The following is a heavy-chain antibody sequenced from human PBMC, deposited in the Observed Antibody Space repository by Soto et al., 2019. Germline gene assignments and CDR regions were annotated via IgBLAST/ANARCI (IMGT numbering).Heavy chain of an antibody. CDR2: IYYSGST. D-gene: IGHD1-26*01. CDR3: ASTQSGSDSSLLLYAFDI. Sequence: QVQLQESGPGLVKPSQTLSLTCTVSGGSISSGGYYWSWIRQHPGKGLEWIGYIYYSGSTYYNPSLKSRVTISVDTSKNQFSLKLSSVTAADPAVYYCASTQSGSDSSLLLYAFDIWGQGTMVTVSS. CDR1: GGSISSGGYY. J-gene: IGHJ3*02. V-gene: IGHV4-31*03.